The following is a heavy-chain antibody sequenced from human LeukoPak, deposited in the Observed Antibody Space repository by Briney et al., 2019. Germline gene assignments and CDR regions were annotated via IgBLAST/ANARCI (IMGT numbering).Heavy chain of an antibody. Sequence: GGSLRLSCAASGFTFSSYWMHWVRQTPGKGLVWVSRINSDGSSTRYADSVKGRFTTSRDNARNTLYLQMNSLRAEDTAVYYCAREVSGDAWYNWLDPWGQGTLVTVSS. CDR2: INSDGSST. D-gene: IGHD4-17*01. CDR3: AREVSGDAWYNWLDP. J-gene: IGHJ5*02. CDR1: GFTFSSYW. V-gene: IGHV3-74*01.